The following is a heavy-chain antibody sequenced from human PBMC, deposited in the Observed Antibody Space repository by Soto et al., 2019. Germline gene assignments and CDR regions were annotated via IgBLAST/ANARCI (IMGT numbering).Heavy chain of an antibody. CDR3: ARTTLAGPGYYDMDV. J-gene: IGHJ6*02. Sequence: QITLKESGPTLVKPTQTLTLTCTFSGFSLTTRGVGVGWIRQPPGKALEWLTLIYWDDDKRYSPSLKRRLTITKDTSKNQVVLTMTYMDPVDTGTYYCARTTLAGPGYYDMDVWGQGTTVTVSS. CDR1: GFSLTTRGVG. CDR2: IYWDDDK. D-gene: IGHD6-19*01. V-gene: IGHV2-5*02.